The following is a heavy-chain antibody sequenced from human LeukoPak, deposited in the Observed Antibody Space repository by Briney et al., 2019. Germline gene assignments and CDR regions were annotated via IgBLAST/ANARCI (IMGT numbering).Heavy chain of an antibody. J-gene: IGHJ4*02. CDR1: GFTFSSYW. CDR2: IEQDGSEK. CDR3: ARAGYWFGEFYFDY. D-gene: IGHD3-10*01. Sequence: PGGSLRLSCAASGFTFSSYWMSWVRQAPGKGLEWVANIEQDGSEKYYVDSVKGRFTISRDNAKNSLYLQMNSLRAEDTAVYYCARAGYWFGEFYFDYWGQGTLVTVSS. V-gene: IGHV3-7*01.